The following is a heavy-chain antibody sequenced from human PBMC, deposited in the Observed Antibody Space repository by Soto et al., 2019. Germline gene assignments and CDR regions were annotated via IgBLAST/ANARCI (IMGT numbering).Heavy chain of an antibody. CDR2: IIPIFGTA. J-gene: IGHJ4*02. D-gene: IGHD6-19*01. CDR3: AAGSPLANIAVASCTFDY. CDR1: GGTFSSYA. V-gene: IGHV1-69*13. Sequence: SVKVSCKASGGTFSSYAISWVRQAPGQGLEWMGGIIPIFGTANYAQKFQGRVTITADESTSTAYMELSSLRSEDTAVYYCAAGSPLANIAVASCTFDYWGQGTLVTVSS.